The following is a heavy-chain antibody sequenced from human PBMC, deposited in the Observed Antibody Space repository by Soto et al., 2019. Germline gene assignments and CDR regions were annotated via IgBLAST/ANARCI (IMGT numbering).Heavy chain of an antibody. CDR2: VYYTGST. CDR1: GGSLNNYY. CDR3: ARLHCISPNCVPLDP. V-gene: IGHV4-59*08. D-gene: IGHD2-2*01. J-gene: IGHJ5*02. Sequence: TSETLSLTRTVSGGSLNNYYLTWIRQSPGRGLEWIGYVYYTGSTNYNPSLKSRVTMSLDTSTNQLSLKVSSVTAADTAVYYSARLHCISPNCVPLDPWGQGTLVTVSS.